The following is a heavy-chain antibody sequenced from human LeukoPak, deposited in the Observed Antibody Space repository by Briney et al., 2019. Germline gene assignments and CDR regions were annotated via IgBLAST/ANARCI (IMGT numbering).Heavy chain of an antibody. CDR1: GYTFTSYD. CDR2: MNPNSGNT. V-gene: IGHV1-8*01. CDR3: ARGRKRNCSGGSCYRFDP. Sequence: ASVKVSCKASGYTFTSYDINWVRQATGQGLEWMGWMNPNSGNTGYAQKFQGRVTMTRNTSISTAYMELGSLRSEDTAVYYCARGRKRNCSGGSCYRFDPWGQGTLVTVSS. J-gene: IGHJ5*02. D-gene: IGHD2-15*01.